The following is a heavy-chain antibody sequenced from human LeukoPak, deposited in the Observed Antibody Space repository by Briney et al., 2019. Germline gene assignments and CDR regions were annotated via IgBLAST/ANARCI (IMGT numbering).Heavy chain of an antibody. CDR3: ARDSSSGWYHGD. D-gene: IGHD6-19*01. V-gene: IGHV3-23*01. Sequence: GGSLRLSCAASGFIFSEYVMSWVRQAPGKGLEWVSGLSGSGGSTYYADSVKGRFSISRDNSKNTVYLQMNSLRAEDTAVYYCARDSSSGWYHGDWGQGTLVTVSS. CDR2: LSGSGGST. J-gene: IGHJ4*02. CDR1: GFIFSEYV.